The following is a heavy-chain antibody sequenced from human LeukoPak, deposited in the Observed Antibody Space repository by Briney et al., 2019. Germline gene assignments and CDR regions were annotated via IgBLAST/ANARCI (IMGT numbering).Heavy chain of an antibody. V-gene: IGHV3-30*02. Sequence: GGSLRLSCAASGFTFSTYVMHWVRQAPGQGLEWVAFVLYDGNEKYYTDSVKGRFTISRDNSQNTLFLQLNSLRAEDTAVYYCAKSYGYAYPFDYWGQGTLVTVSS. J-gene: IGHJ4*02. CDR2: VLYDGNEK. D-gene: IGHD5-18*01. CDR3: AKSYGYAYPFDY. CDR1: GFTFSTYV.